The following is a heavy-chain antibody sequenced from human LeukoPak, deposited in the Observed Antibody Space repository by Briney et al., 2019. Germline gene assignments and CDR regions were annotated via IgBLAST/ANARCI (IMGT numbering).Heavy chain of an antibody. V-gene: IGHV4-34*01. J-gene: IGHJ5*02. CDR2: INHSGST. CDR3: ARAYNWIYVWFDP. Sequence: SETLSLTCAVYGGSFSGYYWSWIRQPPGKGLEWIGEINHSGSTNYNPSLKSRVSISVDTSKNHFSLKLSSVTAAVIALYYCARAYNWIYVWFDPWGQGTLVTVSS. D-gene: IGHD1-7*01. CDR1: GGSFSGYY.